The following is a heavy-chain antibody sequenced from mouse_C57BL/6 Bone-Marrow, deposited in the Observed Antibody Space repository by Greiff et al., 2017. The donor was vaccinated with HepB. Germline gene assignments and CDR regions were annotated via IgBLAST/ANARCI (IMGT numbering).Heavy chain of an antibody. Sequence: DVQLQESGPGLVKPSQSLSLTCSVPGYSITSSYYWNWIRAFPGNKLEWMGYIIYDGSNNYNPSLKNRISNTRDTSKNQFFLKLNSVTTEDTATYYGAIDGSSDYWGQGTTLTVSS. CDR2: IIYDGSN. D-gene: IGHD1-1*01. J-gene: IGHJ2*01. CDR3: AIDGSSDY. V-gene: IGHV3-6*01. CDR1: GYSITSSYY.